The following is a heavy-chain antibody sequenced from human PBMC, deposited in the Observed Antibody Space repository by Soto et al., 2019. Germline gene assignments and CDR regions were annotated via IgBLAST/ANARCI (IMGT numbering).Heavy chain of an antibody. D-gene: IGHD2-2*01. J-gene: IGHJ6*03. Sequence: GGSLRLSCAASGFTFSNAWMSWVRQAPGKGLEWVGRIKSKTDGGTTDYAAPVKGRFTISRDDSKNTLYLQMNSLKTEDTAVYYCTTIVVVPAAEYYYYYYYMDVWGKGTTVTVSS. V-gene: IGHV3-15*01. CDR2: IKSKTDGGTT. CDR1: GFTFSNAW. CDR3: TTIVVVPAAEYYYYYYYMDV.